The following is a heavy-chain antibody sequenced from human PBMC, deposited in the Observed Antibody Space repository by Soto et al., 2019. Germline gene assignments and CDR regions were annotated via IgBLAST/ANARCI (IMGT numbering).Heavy chain of an antibody. CDR3: AKDQLLVYCSGGRCREQDTFDI. CDR2: ISGSGGST. CDR1: GFTFSSYA. Sequence: GGSLRLSCAASGFTFSSYAMSWVRQAPGKGLEWVSAISGSGGSTYYADSVKGRFTISRDNSKNTLYLQMNSLRAEYKVVYYCAKDQLLVYCSGGRCREQDTFDIWGQGKTMTVSS. J-gene: IGHJ3*02. D-gene: IGHD2-15*01. V-gene: IGHV3-23*01.